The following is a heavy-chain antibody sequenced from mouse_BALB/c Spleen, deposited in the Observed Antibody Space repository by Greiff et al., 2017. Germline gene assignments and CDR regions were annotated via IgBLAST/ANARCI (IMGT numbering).Heavy chain of an antibody. J-gene: IGHJ4*01. CDR1: GDSITSCY. CDR3: ARLDWAYAMDY. CDR2: ISYSGST. D-gene: IGHD4-1*01. V-gene: IGHV3-8*02. Sequence: EVKLVESGPSLVKPSQTLSLTCSVTGDSITSCYWNWIRKFPGNKLEYMGYISYSGSTYYNPSLKSRISITRDTSKNQYYLQLNSVTTEDTATYYYARLDWAYAMDYWGQGTSVTVSS.